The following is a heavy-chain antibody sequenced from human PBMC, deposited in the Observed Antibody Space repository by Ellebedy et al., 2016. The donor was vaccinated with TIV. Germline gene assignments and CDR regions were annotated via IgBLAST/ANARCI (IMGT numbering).Heavy chain of an antibody. J-gene: IGHJ4*02. CDR2: INPYNGNT. D-gene: IGHD4-23*01. CDR1: GYTLSSYG. V-gene: IGHV1-18*04. CDR3: ARYSEGGNYY. Sequence: AASVKVSCKAYGYTLSSYGISWVRQAPGQGLKWMGWINPYNGNTNYAQKFQDRVTMTTDTFTSTAYMELRSLRSDDTAVHYCARYSEGGNYYWGQGSLVTVSS.